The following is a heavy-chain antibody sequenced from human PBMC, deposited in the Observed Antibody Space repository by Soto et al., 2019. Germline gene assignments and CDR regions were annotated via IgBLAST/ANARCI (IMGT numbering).Heavy chain of an antibody. Sequence: PSETLSLTCAVYGGSFSGYYWTWIRQPPGTGLEWIGEINHSGSTNYNPSLKSRVTISVDTSKNQFSLKIDDTAVYYCTSRRDWTAVDPFDYWGLGTLVTVSS. D-gene: IGHD3-10*01. CDR3: WTAVDPFDY. J-gene: IGHJ4*02. V-gene: IGHV4-34*01. CDR1: GGSFSGYY. CDR2: INHSGST.